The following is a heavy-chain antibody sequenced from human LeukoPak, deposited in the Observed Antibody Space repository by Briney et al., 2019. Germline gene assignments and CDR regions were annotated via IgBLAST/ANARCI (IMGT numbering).Heavy chain of an antibody. CDR2: IYYSGST. J-gene: IGHJ4*02. CDR1: GGSISSSSYY. D-gene: IGHD3-22*01. Sequence: SETLSLTCTVSGGSISSSSYYWGWIRQPPGKGLEWIGSIYYSGSTYYNPSLKSRVTMSVDTSKNQFSLKLSSVTAADTAVYYCARGTYYYDSSGSNLDYWGQGTLVTVSS. CDR3: ARGTYYYDSSGSNLDY. V-gene: IGHV4-39*07.